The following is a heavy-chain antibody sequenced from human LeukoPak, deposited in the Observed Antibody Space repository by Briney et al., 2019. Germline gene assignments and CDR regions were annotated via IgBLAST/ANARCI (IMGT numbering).Heavy chain of an antibody. V-gene: IGHV4-59*01. CDR2: IYYNGNT. CDR1: GASISSSY. CDR3: VRGNYDNRGYSNAFDI. D-gene: IGHD3-22*01. Sequence: SGTLSLTCTVSGASISSSYWSWVRQPPGKRLEWIGFIYYNGNTNSNPSLKTRVTISADASKNQFSLKLSSVTAADTAVYYCVRGNYDNRGYSNAFDIWGQGAMVTVSS. J-gene: IGHJ3*02.